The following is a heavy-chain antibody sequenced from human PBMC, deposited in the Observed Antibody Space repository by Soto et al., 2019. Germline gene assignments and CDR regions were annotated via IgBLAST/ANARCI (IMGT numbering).Heavy chain of an antibody. Sequence: GGSLRLSCAASGFTFSSYAMHWVRQAPGKGLEWVAVISYDGSNKYYADSVKGRFTISRDNSKNTLYLQMNSLRAEDTAVYYCARDGTDSGYDYYFDYWGQGTLVTVSS. CDR1: GFTFSSYA. CDR3: ARDGTDSGYDYYFDY. CDR2: ISYDGSNK. V-gene: IGHV3-30-3*01. J-gene: IGHJ4*02. D-gene: IGHD5-12*01.